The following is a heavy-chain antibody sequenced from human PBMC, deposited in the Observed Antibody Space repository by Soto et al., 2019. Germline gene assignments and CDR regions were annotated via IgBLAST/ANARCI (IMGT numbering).Heavy chain of an antibody. J-gene: IGHJ5*02. D-gene: IGHD6-13*01. CDR2: IIPIFGTA. CDR3: ARDRPIGRDIAAPFDP. CDR1: GGTFSSYA. V-gene: IGHV1-69*01. Sequence: QVQLVQSGAEVKKPGSSVKVSCKASGGTFSSYAISWVRQAPGQGLECMGGIIPIFGTANYAQKFQGRVTITADESTSTAYMELSSLRSEDTAVYYCARDRPIGRDIAAPFDPWGQGTLVTVSS.